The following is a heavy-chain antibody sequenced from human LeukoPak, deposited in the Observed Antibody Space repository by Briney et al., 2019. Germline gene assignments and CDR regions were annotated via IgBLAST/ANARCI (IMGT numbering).Heavy chain of an antibody. CDR1: GFTFSSYA. J-gene: IGHJ3*02. CDR3: AKGVVVTVILYDAFDI. V-gene: IGHV3-23*01. D-gene: IGHD2-21*02. Sequence: GGSLGLSCAASGFTFSSYAMSWVRQAPGKGLEWVSAISGSGGSTYYADSVKGRFTISRDNSKNTLYLQMNSLRAEDTAVYYCAKGVVVTVILYDAFDIWGQGTMVTVSS. CDR2: ISGSGGST.